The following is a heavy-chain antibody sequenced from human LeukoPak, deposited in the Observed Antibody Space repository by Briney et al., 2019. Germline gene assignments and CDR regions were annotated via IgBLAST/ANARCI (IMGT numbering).Heavy chain of an antibody. CDR2: INPNSGGT. J-gene: IGHJ5*02. V-gene: IGHV1-2*02. CDR3: AREASSSWYGYNWFDP. D-gene: IGHD6-13*01. CDR1: GYTFTGYY. Sequence: ASVKVSCKASGYTFTGYYMHWVRQAPGQGLEWMGWINPNSGGTNYAQKLQGRVTMTTDTSTSTAYVELRSLRSDDTAVYYCAREASSSWYGYNWFDPWGQGTLVTVSS.